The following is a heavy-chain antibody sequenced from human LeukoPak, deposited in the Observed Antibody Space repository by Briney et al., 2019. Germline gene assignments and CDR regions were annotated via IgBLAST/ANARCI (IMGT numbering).Heavy chain of an antibody. CDR2: IIPIFGTA. Sequence: SVKVSCKASGGTFSSYAISWVRQAPGQGLEWMGGIIPIFGTANYAQKFQGRVTITADESTSTAYMELSSLRSEDTAVYYCARGFGSYGLGSGLVGAWGQGTLVTVSS. CDR1: GGTFSSYA. V-gene: IGHV1-69*13. CDR3: ARGFGSYGLGSGLVGA. J-gene: IGHJ5*02. D-gene: IGHD3-10*01.